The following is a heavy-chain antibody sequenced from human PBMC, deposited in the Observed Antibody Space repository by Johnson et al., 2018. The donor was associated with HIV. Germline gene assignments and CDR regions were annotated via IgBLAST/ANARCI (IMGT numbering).Heavy chain of an antibody. D-gene: IGHD6-25*01. J-gene: IGHJ3*02. CDR1: GFTFSSYG. Sequence: QVQLVESGGGVVQPGGSLRLSCAASGFTFSSYGMHWVRQAPGKGLEWVAFIRFVGSNKFYADSVKGRFSLSRANSKNTLSVQMNSLKTEDTAVYYCTTEVVGQRGGAFDIWGQGTMVTVSS. CDR2: IRFVGSNK. V-gene: IGHV3-30*02. CDR3: TTEVVGQRGGAFDI.